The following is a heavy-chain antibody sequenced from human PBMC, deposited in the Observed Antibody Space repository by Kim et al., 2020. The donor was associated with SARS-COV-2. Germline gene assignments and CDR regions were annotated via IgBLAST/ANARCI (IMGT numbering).Heavy chain of an antibody. CDR2: IYYSGST. V-gene: IGHV4-39*01. CDR3: PLAGGRVGYGMDV. Sequence: SETLSLTCTVSGGSISSSSYYWGWIRQPPGKGLEWIGSIYYSGSTYYNPSLKSRVTISVDTSKNQFSLKLSSVTAADTAVYYCPLAGGRVGYGMDVWGQGTTVTVSS. CDR1: GGSISSSSYY. J-gene: IGHJ6*02. D-gene: IGHD1-26*01.